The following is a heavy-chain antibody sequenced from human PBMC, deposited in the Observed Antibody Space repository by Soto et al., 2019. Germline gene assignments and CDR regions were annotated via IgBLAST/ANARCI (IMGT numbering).Heavy chain of an antibody. CDR2: MNPDSGDT. D-gene: IGHD1-26*01. V-gene: IGHV1-8*01. J-gene: IGHJ4*02. CDR1: GYTFSSRD. CDR3: AREWEQGFCFDS. Sequence: ASVNVSCKTSGYTFSSRDINWVRQAPGQGLEWMGWMNPDSGDTAYAQKFQGRVTMTRSTSISTAYMELTSLTADDTAVYYCAREWEQGFCFDSWGQGTLVTVSS.